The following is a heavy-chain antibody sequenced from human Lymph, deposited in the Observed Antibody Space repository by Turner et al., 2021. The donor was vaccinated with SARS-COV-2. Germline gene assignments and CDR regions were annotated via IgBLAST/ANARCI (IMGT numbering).Heavy chain of an antibody. Sequence: EVQLLEPGGGLGQPGGSRRPPCAASGFTFSSYAMSWVRQAPGKGLGWVSAISGSGGSTYYADAVKGRFTISRDNSKNTLYLQMNSLRAEDTAVYYCANLYSSSAAGDPWGQGTLVTVSS. CDR3: ANLYSSSAAGDP. CDR1: GFTFSSYA. V-gene: IGHV3-23*01. CDR2: ISGSGGST. D-gene: IGHD6-6*01. J-gene: IGHJ5*02.